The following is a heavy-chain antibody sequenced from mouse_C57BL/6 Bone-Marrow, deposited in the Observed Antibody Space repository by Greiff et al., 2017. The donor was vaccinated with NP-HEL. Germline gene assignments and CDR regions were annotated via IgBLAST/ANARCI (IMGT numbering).Heavy chain of an antibody. CDR3: ARQDTTVVPDY. CDR2: ISSGGSYT. D-gene: IGHD1-1*01. CDR1: GSTFSSYG. Sequence: EVQVVESGGDLVKPGGSLKLSCAASGSTFSSYGMSWVRQTPDKRLEWVATISSGGSYTYYPDSVKGRFTISRDNAKNTLYLQMSSLKSEDTAMYYCARQDTTVVPDYWGQGTTLTVSS. J-gene: IGHJ2*01. V-gene: IGHV5-6*01.